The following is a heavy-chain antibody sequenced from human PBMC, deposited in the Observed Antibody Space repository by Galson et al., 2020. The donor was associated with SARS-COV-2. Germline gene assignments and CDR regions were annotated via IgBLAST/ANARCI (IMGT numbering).Heavy chain of an antibody. D-gene: IGHD5-12*01. J-gene: IGHJ5*02. CDR1: GFTFSSYS. V-gene: IGHV3-21*01. Sequence: GGSLRLSCAASGFTFSSYSMNWVRQAPGKGLEWVSSISSSSSYIYYADSVKGRFTISRDNAKNSLYLQMNSLRAEDTAVYYCARDRGGYSGYEILFDPWGQGTLVTVSS. CDR2: ISSSSSYI. CDR3: ARDRGGYSGYEILFDP.